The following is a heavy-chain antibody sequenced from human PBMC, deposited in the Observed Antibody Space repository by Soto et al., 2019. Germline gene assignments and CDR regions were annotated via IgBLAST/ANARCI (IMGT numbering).Heavy chain of an antibody. D-gene: IGHD3-16*01. J-gene: IGHJ5*02. V-gene: IGHV4-31*03. CDR2: ISYSGST. CDR3: ARGGGSDSPHDT. Sequence: SETLSLTCTVSGGSISRGGYYWSWIRQHPGKGLEWIGYISYSGSTYYNPSLKSRVTISVDTSKSQFSLKLSSVTAADTAVYYCARGGGSDSPHDTWGQGTQVTVSS. CDR1: GGSISRGGYY.